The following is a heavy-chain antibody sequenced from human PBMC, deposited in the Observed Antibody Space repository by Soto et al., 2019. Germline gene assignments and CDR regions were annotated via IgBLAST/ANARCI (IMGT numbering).Heavy chain of an antibody. CDR2: ISSSSSYI. V-gene: IGHV3-21*01. J-gene: IGHJ6*02. CDR1: GFTFSSYS. Sequence: GGSLRLSCAASGFTFSSYSMNWVRQAPGKGLEWVSSISSSSSYIYYADSVKGRFTISRDNAKNSLYLQMNSLRAEDTAVYYCARGRPVPYGDYWIDGMDVWGQGTMVTVSS. CDR3: ARGRPVPYGDYWIDGMDV. D-gene: IGHD4-17*01.